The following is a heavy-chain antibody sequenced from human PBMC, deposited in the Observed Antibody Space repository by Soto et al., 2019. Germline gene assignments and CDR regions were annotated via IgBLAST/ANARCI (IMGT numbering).Heavy chain of an antibody. CDR1: GFTVSSNY. J-gene: IGHJ6*02. Sequence: GGSLRLSCAASGFTVSSNYMSWVRQAPGKGLEWVSVIYSGGSTYYADSVKGRFTISRHNSKNTLYLQMNSLRAEDTAVYYCARDQGSLYYYYGMDVWGQGTTVTVSS. CDR3: ARDQGSLYYYYGMDV. CDR2: IYSGGST. V-gene: IGHV3-53*04. D-gene: IGHD6-13*01.